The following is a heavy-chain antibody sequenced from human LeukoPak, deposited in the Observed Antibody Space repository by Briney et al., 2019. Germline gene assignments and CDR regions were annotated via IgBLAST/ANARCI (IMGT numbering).Heavy chain of an antibody. V-gene: IGHV3-23*01. CDR3: AATRITGTXGYYYYGMXX. D-gene: IGHD1-7*01. CDR2: ISGSGGST. CDR1: GFTFSSYA. J-gene: IGHJ6*01. Sequence: GGSLRLSCAASGFTFSSYAMSWVRQAPGKGLEWVSAISGSGGSTYYADSVKGRFTISRDNSKNTLYLQMNSLRAEDTAVYYCAATRITGTXGYYYYGMXXXXXXXTVTVSS.